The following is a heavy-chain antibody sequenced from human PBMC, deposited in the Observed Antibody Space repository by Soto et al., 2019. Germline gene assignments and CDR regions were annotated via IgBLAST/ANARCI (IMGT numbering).Heavy chain of an antibody. CDR3: VKGLRAAAGRDYFQY. CDR1: GFIFSSYG. V-gene: IGHV3-33*06. CDR2: IWYDGSNT. J-gene: IGHJ1*01. Sequence: QVQLVESGGGVVQPGGSLTLSCAASGFIFSSYGMHWVRQAPGKGLQWVAVIWYDGSNTYYADSVKGRFTISRDNSKNTLYLQMNRLRAEDTAVYYGVKGLRAAAGRDYFQYWGQGTLVTVSS. D-gene: IGHD6-13*01.